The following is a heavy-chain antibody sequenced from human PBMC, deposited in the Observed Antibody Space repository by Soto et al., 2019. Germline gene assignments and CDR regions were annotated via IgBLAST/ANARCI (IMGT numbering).Heavy chain of an antibody. CDR2: MNPNTGNT. CDR1: GYTFTSYD. CDR3: ARESSYGLVY. D-gene: IGHD5-18*01. J-gene: IGHJ4*02. V-gene: IGHV1-8*01. Sequence: QVQLVQSGAEVKKPGASVKVSCKASGYTFTSYDINWLRQATGRGLEWMGWMNPNTGNTAYAQKVQGRVTMTRNTSISTAYMELSSLSSEDTAVYYCARESSYGLVYWGQGTLVTVSS.